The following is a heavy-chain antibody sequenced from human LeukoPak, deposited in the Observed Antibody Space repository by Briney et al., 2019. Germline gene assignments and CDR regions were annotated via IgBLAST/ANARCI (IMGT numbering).Heavy chain of an antibody. D-gene: IGHD4-17*01. Sequence: GGSLRLSCAASGFTFSGYSMNWVRQAPGTGLEWVSSIRTSNYIYYADSVKGRFTISRDNAKNSLYLHMNSLRAEDTAIYYCARDSYGDSYFDHWGRGTLVTVSS. J-gene: IGHJ4*02. CDR1: GFTFSGYS. CDR2: IRTSNYI. V-gene: IGHV3-21*01. CDR3: ARDSYGDSYFDH.